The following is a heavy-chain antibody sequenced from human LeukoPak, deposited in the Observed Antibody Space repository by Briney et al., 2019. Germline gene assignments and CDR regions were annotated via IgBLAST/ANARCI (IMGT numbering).Heavy chain of an antibody. J-gene: IGHJ4*02. Sequence: GGSLRLSCEFSGIIFSTYAMDWVRQAPGKGLEWISYISGSSSGSTSITQYADSVKGRFTISRDNAKNSLHLQMDSLSAEDTAVYYCARDFWSGYYTEDWGQGALVIVSS. CDR2: ISGSSSGSTSIT. CDR3: ARDFWSGYYTED. V-gene: IGHV3-48*04. D-gene: IGHD3-3*01. CDR1: GIIFSTYA.